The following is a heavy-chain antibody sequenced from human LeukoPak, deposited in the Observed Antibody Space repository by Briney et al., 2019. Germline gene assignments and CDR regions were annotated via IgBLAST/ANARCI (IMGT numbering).Heavy chain of an antibody. Sequence: SGRSLRLSCAASGFTFSSYAMHWVRQAPGKGLEWVAVISYDGRNKYYADSVKGRFTISRDNSKNTLYLQMNSLRAEDTAVYYCARVSRDMTSPFDYWGQGTLVTVSS. J-gene: IGHJ4*02. CDR2: ISYDGRNK. CDR1: GFTFSSYA. CDR3: ARVSRDMTSPFDY. V-gene: IGHV3-30*04. D-gene: IGHD2-15*01.